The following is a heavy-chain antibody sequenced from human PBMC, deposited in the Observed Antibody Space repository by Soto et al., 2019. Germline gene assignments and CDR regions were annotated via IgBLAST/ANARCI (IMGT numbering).Heavy chain of an antibody. CDR1: GFTFSSYW. Sequence: GGSLRLSCAASGFTFSSYWMSWVRQAPGKGLEWVANIKQDGSEKYFVDSVKGRFTISRDNAKKSLYLQMNTLRAEDTAMYYCTREVVGASRKSFFDYWGQGALVTVSS. D-gene: IGHD1-26*01. J-gene: IGHJ4*02. CDR2: IKQDGSEK. V-gene: IGHV3-7*01. CDR3: TREVVGASRKSFFDY.